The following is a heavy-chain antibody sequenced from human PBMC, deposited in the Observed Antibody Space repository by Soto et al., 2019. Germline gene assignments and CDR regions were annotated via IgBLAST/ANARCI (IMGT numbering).Heavy chain of an antibody. CDR2: IWYDGSNK. CDR1: GFTFSSYG. J-gene: IGHJ4*02. V-gene: IGHV3-33*01. CDR3: ARDDGGGTLDY. Sequence: QVQLVESGGGVVQPGRSLRLSCAASGFTFSSYGMHWVRQAPGKGLEWVAVIWYDGSNKYYADSVKGRFTISRDNSKNTLYLQMNSVRAEDTAVYYCARDDGGGTLDYWGQGTLVTVSS. D-gene: IGHD3-16*01.